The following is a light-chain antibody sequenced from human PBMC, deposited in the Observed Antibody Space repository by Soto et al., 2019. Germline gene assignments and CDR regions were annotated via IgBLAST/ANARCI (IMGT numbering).Light chain of an antibody. CDR2: EVS. J-gene: IGLJ1*01. CDR1: SGDIGAYNR. Sequence: QSALTQPASVSGSPGQSITISCTGTSGDIGAYNRVSWYQQYSGKAPKLMIYEVSNRPSGVSNLFSGSKSGNTASLTISGLQAEDEAYYYCLSYTTTSSYVFGTGTKVTVL. V-gene: IGLV2-14*01. CDR3: LSYTTTSSYV.